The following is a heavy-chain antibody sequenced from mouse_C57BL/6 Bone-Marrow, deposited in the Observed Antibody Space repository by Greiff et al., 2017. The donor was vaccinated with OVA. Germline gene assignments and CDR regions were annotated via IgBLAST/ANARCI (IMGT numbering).Heavy chain of an antibody. CDR3: ARSGYSNYRYFDV. CDR1: GYTFTSYW. CDR2: IDPSDSYT. Sequence: QVQLKQPGAELVMPGASVKLSCKASGYTFTSYWMHWVKQRPGQGLEWIGEIDPSDSYTNYNQKFKGKSTLTVDKSSSTAYMQLSSLTSEDSAVYYCARSGYSNYRYFDVWGTGTTVTVSS. V-gene: IGHV1-69*01. J-gene: IGHJ1*03. D-gene: IGHD2-5*01.